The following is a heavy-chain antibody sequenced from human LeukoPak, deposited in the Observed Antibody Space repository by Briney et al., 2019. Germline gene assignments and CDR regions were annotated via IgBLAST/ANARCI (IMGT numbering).Heavy chain of an antibody. CDR2: ISGSGGST. V-gene: IGHV3-23*01. J-gene: IGHJ4*02. Sequence: GGSLRLSCAASGFTFSSYAMSWVRQAPGKGLEWVSAISGSGGSTYYADSVKGRFAISRDNSKNTLYLQMNSLRAEDTGVYYCARYGAATIARFDYWGQGTLVTVSS. CDR3: ARYGAATIARFDY. D-gene: IGHD5-24*01. CDR1: GFTFSSYA.